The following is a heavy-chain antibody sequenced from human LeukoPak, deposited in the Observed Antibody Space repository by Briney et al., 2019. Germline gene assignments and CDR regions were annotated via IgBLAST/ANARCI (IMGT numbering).Heavy chain of an antibody. D-gene: IGHD1-26*01. CDR3: AKRPTVGATTPYYFDY. V-gene: IGHV3-23*01. CDR2: ISGSGGST. J-gene: IGHJ4*02. CDR1: GFTFSSYA. Sequence: GASLRLSCAASGFTFSSYAMSWVRQAPGKGLEWVSAISGSGGSTYYADSVKGRFTISRDNSKNTLYLQMNSLRAEDTAVYYCAKRPTVGATTPYYFDYWGQGTLVTVSS.